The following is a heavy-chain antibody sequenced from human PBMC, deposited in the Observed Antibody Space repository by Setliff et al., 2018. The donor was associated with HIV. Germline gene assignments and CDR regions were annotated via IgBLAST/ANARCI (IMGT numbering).Heavy chain of an antibody. D-gene: IGHD1-26*01. Sequence: GASVKVSCKASGYTFTGYYMHWVRQAPGQGLEWMGWINPNSGGTNYAQKFQGRVTMTRDTSISTAYMELSSLRSDDTAVYYCARNTPGIVPRRVGFDPWGQGTLVTVSS. CDR1: GYTFTGYY. CDR3: ARNTPGIVPRRVGFDP. J-gene: IGHJ5*02. CDR2: INPNSGGT. V-gene: IGHV1-2*02.